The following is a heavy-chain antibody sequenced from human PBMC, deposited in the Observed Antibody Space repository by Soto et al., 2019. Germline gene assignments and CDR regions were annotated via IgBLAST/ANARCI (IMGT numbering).Heavy chain of an antibody. CDR1: GYPVTAYY. J-gene: IGHJ3*02. Sequence: QLHLVQSGAVVKRPGASVTVSCSASGYPVTAYYMHWVRQAPGRGLEWMGGINPATGAAKYTQTFQGTVTMTRDTSTSTVFLELSVLTSEHTAVFYCARGGGVGVAGSAAFDMWGQGTVVTVSS. V-gene: IGHV1-2*02. CDR3: ARGGGVGVAGSAAFDM. CDR2: INPATGAA. D-gene: IGHD3-3*01.